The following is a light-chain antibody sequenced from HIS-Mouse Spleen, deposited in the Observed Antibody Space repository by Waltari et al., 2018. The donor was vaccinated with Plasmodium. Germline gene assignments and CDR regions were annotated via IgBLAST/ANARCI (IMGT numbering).Light chain of an antibody. CDR3: CSYAGSYTLV. V-gene: IGLV2-11*01. CDR1: SSDVGGYNY. CDR2: DVS. Sequence: QSALTQPRSVSGSPGQSVTIPCTGTSSDVGGYNYVSWYQQHPGKAPKLMIYDVSKRPTVVPDRFSVSKSGNTASLTISGLQAEDEADYYCCSYAGSYTLVFGGGTKLTVL. J-gene: IGLJ2*01.